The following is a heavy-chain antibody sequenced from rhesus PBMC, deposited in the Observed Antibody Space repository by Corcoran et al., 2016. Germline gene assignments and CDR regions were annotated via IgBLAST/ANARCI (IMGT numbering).Heavy chain of an antibody. CDR1: GGSVSGYW. J-gene: IGHJ3*01. CDR2: IRSGGST. D-gene: IGHD5-24*01. V-gene: IGHV4-160*01. CDR3: ARQIKNIDAFDF. Sequence: QVQLQQWGEGLVKPSETLSLTCAVYGGSVSGYWWGWIRQPPGKGLEWIGRIRSGGSTNYNPSLKSRVTISIDTSKNQFSLKLSSVTAADTAVYYCARQIKNIDAFDFWGQGLRVTVSS.